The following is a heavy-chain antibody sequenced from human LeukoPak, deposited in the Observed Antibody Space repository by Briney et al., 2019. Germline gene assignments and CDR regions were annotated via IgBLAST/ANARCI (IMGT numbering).Heavy chain of an antibody. V-gene: IGHV4-34*01. CDR2: INNSGTT. J-gene: IGHJ6*03. CDR3: ASSRGYTSGLWYYYMDV. Sequence: PSETLSLTCAVYGGSFSGYYWSWIRQPPGTGLEWIAEINNSGTTNYNPSLKGRVTISIDTSKNQFSLKLSSVTAADTAVYYCASSRGYTSGLWYYYMDVWGKGNTVTVSS. CDR1: GGSFSGYY. D-gene: IGHD6-25*01.